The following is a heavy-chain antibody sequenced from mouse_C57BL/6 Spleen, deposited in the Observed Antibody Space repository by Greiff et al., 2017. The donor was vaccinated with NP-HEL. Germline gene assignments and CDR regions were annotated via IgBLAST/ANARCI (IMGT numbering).Heavy chain of an antibody. Sequence: VQLQESGPELVKPGASVKLSCKASGYTFTEYSIHWVKQRPGQGLEWIGWFYPGSGSIKYNEKFKDKATLTADKSSSTVYMELSRLTSEDSAVYVCAGHEAYYCGSSNFDYWGQGTTLTVSS. D-gene: IGHD1-1*01. J-gene: IGHJ2*01. V-gene: IGHV1-62-2*01. CDR3: AGHEAYYCGSSNFDY. CDR2: FYPGSGSI. CDR1: GYTFTEYS.